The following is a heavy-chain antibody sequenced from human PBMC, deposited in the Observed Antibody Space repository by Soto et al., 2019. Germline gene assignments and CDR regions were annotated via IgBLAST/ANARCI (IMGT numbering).Heavy chain of an antibody. J-gene: IGHJ2*01. CDR3: AKVPGGSGYALGSYWYFDL. CDR2: ISGSGGST. Sequence: EVQLLESGGGLVQPGGSLRLSCAASGFTFSSYAMSWVRQAPGKGLEWVSAISGSGGSTYYAESVKGWFTISRDNSKNTLYLHMNSLRAEDTAVYYCAKVPGGSGYALGSYWYFDLWGRGTLGPVSS. CDR1: GFTFSSYA. D-gene: IGHD5-12*01. V-gene: IGHV3-23*01.